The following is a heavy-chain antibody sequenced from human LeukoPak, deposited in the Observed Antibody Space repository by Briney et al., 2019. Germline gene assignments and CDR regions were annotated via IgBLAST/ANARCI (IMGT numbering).Heavy chain of an antibody. J-gene: IGHJ4*02. CDR3: ARGGFGEFY. CDR2: IYYSGST. CDR1: GDSISSYY. V-gene: IGHV4-59*01. Sequence: SETLSLTCTVSGDSISSYYWSWIRQPPGKGLKWIGYIYYSGSTNYNPSLKSRVTISVDTSKNQFSLKLSSVTAADTAVYYCARGGFGEFYWGQGTLVTVSS. D-gene: IGHD3-10*01.